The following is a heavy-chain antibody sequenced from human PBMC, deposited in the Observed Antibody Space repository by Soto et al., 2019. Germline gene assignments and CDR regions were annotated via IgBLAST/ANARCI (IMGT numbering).Heavy chain of an antibody. CDR2: INPSGSIT. J-gene: IGHJ3*02. CDR3: ASPIGGSYNAFDI. Sequence: ASVKVSCKASGYTFISYYMHWVRQAPGQGLQWMGIINPSGSITTYAQKFQGRVTMTRDTSTSTVYMELSSLTPDDTAVYYCASPIGGSYNAFDIWGQGTMVTV. D-gene: IGHD1-26*01. V-gene: IGHV1-46*01. CDR1: GYTFISYY.